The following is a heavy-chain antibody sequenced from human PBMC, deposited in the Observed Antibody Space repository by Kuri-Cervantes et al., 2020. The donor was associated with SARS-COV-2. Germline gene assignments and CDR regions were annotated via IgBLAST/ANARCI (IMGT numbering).Heavy chain of an antibody. CDR2: ISYDGSNK. CDR1: GFTFSSYA. J-gene: IGHJ4*02. D-gene: IGHD7-27*01. Sequence: GGSLRPACPPSGFTFSSYAMHWDRQAPGKGREWVAVISYDGSNKSYADSVKGRFTISRDNSKNTLYLQMSSLRAEDTAVYYCARDLRMGKSLDYWGQGTLVTVSS. CDR3: ARDLRMGKSLDY. V-gene: IGHV3-30-3*01.